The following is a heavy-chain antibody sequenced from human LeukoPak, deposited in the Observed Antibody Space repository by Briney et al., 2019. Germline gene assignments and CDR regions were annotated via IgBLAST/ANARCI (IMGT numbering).Heavy chain of an antibody. CDR2: IIPIFGTT. J-gene: IGHJ4*02. D-gene: IGHD2-2*01. CDR3: ARAPSVTAPGDSDIVIIPAALDY. Sequence: SVKVSCKATGDTFIDFSISWVRQAPGQGLEWMGGIIPIFGTTNYAQKFQGRVTITADDSTRTIHLEVSSLRSDDTAVYYCARAPSVTAPGDSDIVIIPAALDYWGQGTLVTVSS. CDR1: GDTFIDFS. V-gene: IGHV1-69*13.